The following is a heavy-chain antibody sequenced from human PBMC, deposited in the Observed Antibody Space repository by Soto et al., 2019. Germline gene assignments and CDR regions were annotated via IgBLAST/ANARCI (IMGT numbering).Heavy chain of an antibody. CDR1: GYTFTGYY. D-gene: IGHD1-1*01. J-gene: IGHJ3*02. CDR3: ARDMLRDTGTTSLGAFDI. CDR2: INPNSGGT. V-gene: IGHV1-2*04. Sequence: QVQLVQSGAEVKKPGASVKVSCKASGYTFTGYYMHWVRQAPGQGLEWMGWINPNSGGTNYAQKFQGWVTMTRDTSISTAYMELSRLRSDDTAVYYCARDMLRDTGTTSLGAFDIWGQGTMVTFSS.